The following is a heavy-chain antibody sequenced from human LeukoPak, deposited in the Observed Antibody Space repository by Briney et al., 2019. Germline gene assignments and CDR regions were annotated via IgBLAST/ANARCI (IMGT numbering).Heavy chain of an antibody. Sequence: GSLRLSCAASGFAVGGNYISWVRQAPGRGLEWVSIFYVDGRAFHAASVKGRFTMSRDTSKNTVDLQMNSLRAEDTAVYFCARDRRRLRGQNGDGDAFDIWGQGTRVTVSS. D-gene: IGHD2-8*01. J-gene: IGHJ3*02. CDR1: GFAVGGNY. V-gene: IGHV3-53*01. CDR3: ARDRRRLRGQNGDGDAFDI. CDR2: FYVDGRA.